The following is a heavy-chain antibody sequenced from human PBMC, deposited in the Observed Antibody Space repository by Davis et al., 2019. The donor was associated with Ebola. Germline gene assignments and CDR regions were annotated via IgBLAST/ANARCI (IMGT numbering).Heavy chain of an antibody. J-gene: IGHJ5*02. CDR2: IYHGGIT. Sequence: MPSETLSLTCNVSGGSIGGYYWSWIRQPPGKGLEWIGYIYHGGITNYNPSLRSRVTISVDTSKKQFSLRLNSVTAADTAVYFCARGQPYASRQGWFDPWGQGALVTVTS. V-gene: IGHV4-59*01. CDR3: ARGQPYASRQGWFDP. CDR1: GGSIGGYY. D-gene: IGHD6-13*01.